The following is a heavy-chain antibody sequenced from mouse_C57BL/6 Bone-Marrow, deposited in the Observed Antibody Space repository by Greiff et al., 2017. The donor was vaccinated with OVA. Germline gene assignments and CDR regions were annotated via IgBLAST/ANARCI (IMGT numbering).Heavy chain of an antibody. Sequence: EVQLQQSGAELVRPGASVKLSCTASGFNITDDYMHWVKQRPEQGLEWIGWIDPENGDTEYASKFQGKATITADPSSNTAYLQLSSLTSEDTAVYYCTTYYYGSSYDYAMDYWGQGTSVTVSS. V-gene: IGHV14-4*01. CDR2: IDPENGDT. D-gene: IGHD1-1*01. CDR3: TTYYYGSSYDYAMDY. CDR1: GFNITDDY. J-gene: IGHJ4*01.